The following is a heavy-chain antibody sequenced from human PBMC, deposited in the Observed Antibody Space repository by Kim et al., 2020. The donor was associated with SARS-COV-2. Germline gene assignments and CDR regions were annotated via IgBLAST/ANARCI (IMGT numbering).Heavy chain of an antibody. CDR3: ARESLTWIQLWLFGY. V-gene: IGHV3-33*05. CDR1: GFTFSSYG. D-gene: IGHD5-18*01. J-gene: IGHJ4*02. CDR2: ISYDGSNK. Sequence: GGSLRLSCAASGFTFSSYGMHWVRQAPGKGLEWVAVISYDGSNKYYADSVKGRFTISRDNSKNTLYLQMNSLRAEDTAVYYCARESLTWIQLWLFGYWGQGTLVTVSS.